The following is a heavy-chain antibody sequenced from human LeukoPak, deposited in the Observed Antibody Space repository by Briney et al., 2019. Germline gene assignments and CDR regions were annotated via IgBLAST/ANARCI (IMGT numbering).Heavy chain of an antibody. V-gene: IGHV3-21*01. J-gene: IGHJ4*02. D-gene: IGHD2-15*01. CDR3: ARGFAGRRDPRKVDY. CDR1: GFTFSSYS. CDR2: ISSSSSYI. Sequence: GGSLRLSCAASGFTFSSYSMNWVRQAPGKGLEWVSSISSSSSYIYYADSVKGRFTISRDNAKNSLYLQMNSLRAEDTAVYYCARGFAGRRDPRKVDYWGQGTLVTVSS.